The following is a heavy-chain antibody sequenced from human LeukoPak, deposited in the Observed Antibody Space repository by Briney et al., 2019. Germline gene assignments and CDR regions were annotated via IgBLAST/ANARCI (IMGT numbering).Heavy chain of an antibody. CDR2: ISWDGGST. CDR3: AKEGIHYGSGTLLDV. J-gene: IGHJ6*02. D-gene: IGHD3-10*01. V-gene: IGHV3-43D*03. CDR1: GFTFDDYA. Sequence: GGSLRLSCAASGFTFDDYAMHWVRQAPGKGLEWVSLISWDGGSTYYADSVKGRFTISRDNSKNSLYLQMNSLRAEDTALYYCAKEGIHYGSGTLLDVWGQGTTVTVSS.